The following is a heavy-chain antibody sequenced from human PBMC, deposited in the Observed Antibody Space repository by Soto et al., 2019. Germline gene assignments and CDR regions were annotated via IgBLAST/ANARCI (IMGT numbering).Heavy chain of an antibody. CDR3: ARSYRGYNSGLFDY. V-gene: IGHV4-31*03. D-gene: IGHD5-12*01. CDR1: GGSISSGGYY. CDR2: IYYSGST. J-gene: IGHJ4*02. Sequence: PSETLSLTCTVSGGSISSGGYYWSWIRHHPGKGLEWIGYIYYSGSTYYNPSLKSRVTISVDTSKNQFSLRLSSVTAADTAVYYCARSYRGYNSGLFDYWGQGTLVTVSS.